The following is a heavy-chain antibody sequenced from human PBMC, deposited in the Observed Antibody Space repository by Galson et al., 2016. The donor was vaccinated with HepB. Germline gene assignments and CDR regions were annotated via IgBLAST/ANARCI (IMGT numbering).Heavy chain of an antibody. J-gene: IGHJ5*02. D-gene: IGHD3-22*01. CDR3: DTAVYYCARNLTYYYDISGYYSDWFDP. Sequence: SLRLSCAASGFTFGDYAMSWLRQAPGKGLEWVGIIRSEAYGGTTEYAASVKGRFTISRDDSKSIAYLQMNQFSLKLNSVNAADTAVYYCARNLTYYYDISGYYSDWFDPWGKGTLVTVSS. CDR1: GFTFGDYA. CDR2: IRSEAYGGTT. V-gene: IGHV3-49*03.